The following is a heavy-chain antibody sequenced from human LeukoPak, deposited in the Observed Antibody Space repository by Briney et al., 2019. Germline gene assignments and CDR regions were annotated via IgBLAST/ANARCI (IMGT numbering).Heavy chain of an antibody. Sequence: SETLSLACSVSGYSISSGPYWGWIRQPPGQGLEWIASIYLGGTTYYTPSLKSRVTISVDTSKNQLSLRLSSVTAADTAVYYCATNWSDFDNWGQGTLVTVSA. D-gene: IGHD1-1*01. CDR3: ATNWSDFDN. CDR1: GYSISSGPY. CDR2: IYLGGTT. J-gene: IGHJ4*02. V-gene: IGHV4-38-2*01.